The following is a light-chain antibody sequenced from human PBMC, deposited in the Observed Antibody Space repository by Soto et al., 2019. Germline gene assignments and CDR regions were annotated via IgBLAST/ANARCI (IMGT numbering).Light chain of an antibody. CDR2: GAS. CDR1: QSVSNDF. J-gene: IGKJ1*01. V-gene: IGKV3-20*01. CDR3: QQYGSSGT. Sequence: EIVITQSPATLSVSPVERATLSGMASQSVSNDFLAWYQQKPGQAPRLLIYGASTRATDVPDRFSGSGSGADFTLSISRLEPEDFAVYYCQQYGSSGTFGQGTKVDIK.